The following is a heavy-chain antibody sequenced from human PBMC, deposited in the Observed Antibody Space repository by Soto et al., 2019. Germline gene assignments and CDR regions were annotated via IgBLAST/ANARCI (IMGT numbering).Heavy chain of an antibody. J-gene: IGHJ5*02. CDR1: GGTFSSYA. D-gene: IGHD3-10*01. CDR3: ARARFSYYYGSGHNWFDP. Sequence: GASVKVSCKASGGTFSSYAISWVRQAPGQGLEWMGGIIPIFGTANYAQKFQGRVTITADESTSTAYMELSSLRSEDTAVYYCARARFSYYYGSGHNWFDPWGQGTLVTVSS. V-gene: IGHV1-69*13. CDR2: IIPIFGTA.